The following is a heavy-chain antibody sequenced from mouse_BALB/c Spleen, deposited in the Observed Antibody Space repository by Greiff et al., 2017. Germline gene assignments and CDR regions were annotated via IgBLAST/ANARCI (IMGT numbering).Heavy chain of an antibody. J-gene: IGHJ1*01. CDR3: ARVDWYFDV. V-gene: IGHV3-2*02. CDR2: ISYSGST. CDR1: GYSITSDYA. D-gene: IGHD1-1*02. Sequence: EVKLMESGPGLVKPSQSLSLTCTVTGYSITSDYAWNWIRQFPGNKLEWMGYISYSGSTSYNPSLKSRISITRDTSKNQFFLQLNSVTTEDTATYYCARVDWYFDVWGAGTTVTVSS.